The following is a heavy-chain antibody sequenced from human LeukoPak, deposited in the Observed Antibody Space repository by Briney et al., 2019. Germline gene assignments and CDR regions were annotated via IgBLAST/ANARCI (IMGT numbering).Heavy chain of an antibody. V-gene: IGHV1-18*01. CDR3: ARDGRVYYDSSGPGGY. CDR1: GYTFTSYG. Sequence: ASVKVSCTASGYTFTSYGISWVRQAPGQGLEWMGWISAYNGNTNYAQKLQDRVTMTTDTSTSTAYMELRSLRSDDTAVYYCARDGRVYYDSSGPGGYWGQGTLVTVSS. D-gene: IGHD3-22*01. CDR2: ISAYNGNT. J-gene: IGHJ4*02.